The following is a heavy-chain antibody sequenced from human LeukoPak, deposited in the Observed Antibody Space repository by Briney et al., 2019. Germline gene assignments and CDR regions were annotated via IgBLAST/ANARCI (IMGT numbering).Heavy chain of an antibody. Sequence: GGSLRLSCSASGFTFSSYAMHWVRQAPGKGLEWVAVISYDGSNKYYADSVKGRFTISRDNSKNTLYLQMNSLRAEDTAVYYCARAGLGFGELSNNWFDPWGQGTLVTVSS. CDR3: ARAGLGFGELSNNWFDP. J-gene: IGHJ5*02. D-gene: IGHD3-10*01. CDR1: GFTFSSYA. CDR2: ISYDGSNK. V-gene: IGHV3-30-3*01.